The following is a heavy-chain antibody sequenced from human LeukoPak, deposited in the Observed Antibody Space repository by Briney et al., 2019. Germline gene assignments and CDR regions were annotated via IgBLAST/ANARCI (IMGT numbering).Heavy chain of an antibody. V-gene: IGHV3-30-3*01. J-gene: IGHJ4*02. CDR2: MSDGGSDK. D-gene: IGHD2-21*02. CDR1: GFTFSSYA. Sequence: GGSLRLSCAASGFTFSSYAMHWVRQAPAKGLEWMAVMSDGGSDKYYAGSVRGRFTISRDNSENTLSLQMSSLRAEDTAVYYCARGISSGIVVTAIAYWGQGTLVTVSS. CDR3: ARGISSGIVVTAIAY.